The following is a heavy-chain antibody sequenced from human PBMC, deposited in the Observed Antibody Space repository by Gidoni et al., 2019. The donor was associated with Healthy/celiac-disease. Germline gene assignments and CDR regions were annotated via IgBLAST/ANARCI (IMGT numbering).Heavy chain of an antibody. J-gene: IGHJ4*02. V-gene: IGHV3-21*01. D-gene: IGHD3-22*01. CDR1: GFTFSSYS. Sequence: EVQLVESGGGLVKPGGSLSLPCAASGFTFSSYSMNWVRQAPGKGLEWVSSISSSSSYIDYADSVKGRFTISRDNAKNSLYLQMNSLRAEDTAVYYCARGYYYDSSGYFDYWGQGTLVTVSS. CDR3: ARGYYYDSSGYFDY. CDR2: ISSSSSYI.